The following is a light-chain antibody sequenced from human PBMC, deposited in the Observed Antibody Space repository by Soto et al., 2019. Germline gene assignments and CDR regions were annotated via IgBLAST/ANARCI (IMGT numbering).Light chain of an antibody. V-gene: IGKV3-11*01. CDR1: QSVSSY. CDR2: DAS. Sequence: EIVLTQSPATLSLSPGARAPLSCRASQSVSSYLAWYQQKPGQAPRLLIYDASNRATGIPARFSAWGSGTDFTLTISRVDPADFAVYYCQQYATSPPTFGQGTKV. CDR3: QQYATSPPT. J-gene: IGKJ1*01.